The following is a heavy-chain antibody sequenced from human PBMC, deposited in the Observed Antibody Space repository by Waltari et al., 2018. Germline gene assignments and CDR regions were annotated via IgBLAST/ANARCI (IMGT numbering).Heavy chain of an antibody. CDR2: TYYSGST. D-gene: IGHD1-1*01. V-gene: IGHV4-59*01. CDR1: GGSIRSYY. J-gene: IGHJ5*02. CDR3: ARGDWNAGLGWFDP. Sequence: QVQLQESGPGLVKPSETLSLTCTVFGGSIRSYYWTWIRQPPGKGLEWVGYTYYSGSTKYNPSLKSRVTISVDTSKNQFSLRLSSVTSADTAVYYCARGDWNAGLGWFDPWGQGTLVTVSS.